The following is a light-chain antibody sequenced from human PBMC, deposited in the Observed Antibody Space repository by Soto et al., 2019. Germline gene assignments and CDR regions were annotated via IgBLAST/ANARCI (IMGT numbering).Light chain of an antibody. CDR2: DAS. J-gene: IGKJ4*01. V-gene: IGKV3-11*01. CDR3: QEGTYWPA. Sequence: EIVLTQSPTILSLSPGEKATLSCRASQSVSGSLGWYQQKPGQAPRLIIYDASVRATGIPARFSGSGSGTDFTLTISSLEPEDFAVYYCQEGTYWPAFGGETKVEIK. CDR1: QSVSGS.